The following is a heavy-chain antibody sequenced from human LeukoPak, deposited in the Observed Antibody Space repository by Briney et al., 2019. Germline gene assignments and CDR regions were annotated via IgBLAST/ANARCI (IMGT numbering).Heavy chain of an antibody. J-gene: IGHJ4*02. CDR2: INHSGST. V-gene: IGHV4-34*01. CDR3: ARGTDYVWGTYRYPHY. D-gene: IGHD3-16*02. CDR1: GGSFSDYY. Sequence: SETLSLTCAVYGGSFSDYYWNWIRQPPGKGLEWIGEINHSGSTNYNPSLKSRLTISIDTSKNQFSLKLRSVTVADTAIYYCARGTDYVWGTYRYPHYWGQGTLVTVSS.